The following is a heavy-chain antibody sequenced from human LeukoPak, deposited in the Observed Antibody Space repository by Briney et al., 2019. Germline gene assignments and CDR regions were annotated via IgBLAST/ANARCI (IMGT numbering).Heavy chain of an antibody. CDR3: ARGSATLNY. Sequence: SETLSLTCAVYGGSFSGYYWSWIRQPPGRGLEWIGEINHSGSTNYNPSLKSRVTISVDTSKNQFSLKLSSVTAADTAVYYCARGSATLNYWGQGTLVTVSS. D-gene: IGHD6-13*01. V-gene: IGHV4-34*01. CDR2: INHSGST. CDR1: GGSFSGYY. J-gene: IGHJ4*02.